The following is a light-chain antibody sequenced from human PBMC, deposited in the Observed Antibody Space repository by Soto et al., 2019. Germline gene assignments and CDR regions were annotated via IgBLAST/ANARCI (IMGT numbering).Light chain of an antibody. CDR2: AAS. CDR1: QDITLY. J-gene: IGKJ1*01. Sequence: DIRMTHSPSSLSASVVDIVTITCRASQDITLYLAWYQQKAGKPPNLLIYAASTTQSGVPSRFSGGGSGTEFSLTISSLQPDDFATYYCQQYNYFWAFGQGTKVDIK. CDR3: QQYNYFWA. V-gene: IGKV1-27*01.